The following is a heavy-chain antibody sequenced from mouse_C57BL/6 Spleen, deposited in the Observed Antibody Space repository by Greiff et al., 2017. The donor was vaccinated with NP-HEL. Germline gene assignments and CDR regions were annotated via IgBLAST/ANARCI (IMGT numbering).Heavy chain of an antibody. CDR3: ARSWLREDFDY. V-gene: IGHV1-82*01. J-gene: IGHJ2*01. CDR2: IYPGDGDT. Sequence: QVQLQQSGPELVKPGASVKISCKASGYAFSSSWMNWVKQRPGKGLEWIGRIYPGDGDTNYNGKFKGKATLTADKSSSTAYMQRSSLTSEDSAVYFCARSWLREDFDYWGQGTTLTVSS. D-gene: IGHD2-2*01. CDR1: GYAFSSSW.